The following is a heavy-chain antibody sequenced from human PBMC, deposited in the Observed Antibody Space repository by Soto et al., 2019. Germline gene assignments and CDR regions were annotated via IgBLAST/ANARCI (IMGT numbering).Heavy chain of an antibody. J-gene: IGHJ4*02. CDR1: GGSISNYF. CDR3: ARGGQDFWSGPFDY. Sequence: QGQLQESGPGLVKPSETLSLTCTVSGGSISNYFCNWIRQPAGKGLEWIGRIDNSGSTNYTPSLQSRITMLAATSRNQFSLKLNSVTAADTAVYYCARGGQDFWSGPFDYWGQGALVTVAS. CDR2: IDNSGST. D-gene: IGHD3-3*01. V-gene: IGHV4-4*07.